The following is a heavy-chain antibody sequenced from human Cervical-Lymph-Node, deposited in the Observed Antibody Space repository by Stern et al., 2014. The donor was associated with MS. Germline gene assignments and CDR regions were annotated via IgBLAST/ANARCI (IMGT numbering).Heavy chain of an antibody. Sequence: EVQLVESGGGLQPGGSLRLSCAASGFTFSSYWMHWVRQVPGKGLVWVSRISPGGSTTHYADSVKGRFTISRDNAKNTLYLQMNSLRAEDTAVYYCARGFRDYWGQGTLVTVSS. CDR3: ARGFRDY. J-gene: IGHJ4*02. CDR2: ISPGGSTT. CDR1: GFTFSSYW. V-gene: IGHV3-74*02. D-gene: IGHD2-21*01.